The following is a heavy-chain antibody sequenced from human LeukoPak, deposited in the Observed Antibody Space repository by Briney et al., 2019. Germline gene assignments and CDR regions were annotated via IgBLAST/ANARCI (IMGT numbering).Heavy chain of an antibody. CDR2: ISWNSGSI. CDR3: AKDIRVGGSVPVAFDI. CDR1: GFTFDDYA. J-gene: IGHJ3*02. D-gene: IGHD3-10*01. Sequence: GRSLRLSCAASGFTFDDYAMHWVRQAPGKGLEWFSGISWNSGSIGYADSVKGRFTISRDNAKNSLYLQMNSLRAEDTALYYCAKDIRVGGSVPVAFDIWGQGTMVTVSS. V-gene: IGHV3-9*01.